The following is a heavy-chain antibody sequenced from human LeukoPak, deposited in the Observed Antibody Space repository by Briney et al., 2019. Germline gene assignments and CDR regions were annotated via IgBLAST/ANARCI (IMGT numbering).Heavy chain of an antibody. Sequence: SETLSLSCTVSGGSISNYYWDWLRQPPGKGLEWIGYIYYSGSTNYNPSLKSRVTMSLDTSKNQFSLRVTSVTAADTAVYYCARGFDSISTYFDYWGQGTLVTVSS. D-gene: IGHD5-12*01. J-gene: IGHJ4*02. CDR1: GGSISNYY. CDR2: IYYSGST. V-gene: IGHV4-59*01. CDR3: ARGFDSISTYFDY.